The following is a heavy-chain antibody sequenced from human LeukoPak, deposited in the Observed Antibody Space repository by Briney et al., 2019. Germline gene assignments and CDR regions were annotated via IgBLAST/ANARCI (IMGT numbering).Heavy chain of an antibody. J-gene: IGHJ2*01. Sequence: AGGSLRLSCAASGFTFSNYAMHWVRQAPGKGLEWVVVISSDGSKKFYADSVKGRFAISRDNSKNTLYLQMNSLRAEDTAVYYCAKRYYYDSSGYYLYYWYFDLWGRGTLVTVSS. CDR2: ISSDGSKK. CDR3: AKRYYYDSSGYYLYYWYFDL. CDR1: GFTFSNYA. V-gene: IGHV3-30*09. D-gene: IGHD3-22*01.